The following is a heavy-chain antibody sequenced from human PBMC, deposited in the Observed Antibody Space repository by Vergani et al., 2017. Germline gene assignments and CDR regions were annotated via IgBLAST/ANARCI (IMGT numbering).Heavy chain of an antibody. J-gene: IGHJ4*02. CDR1: GYTFTSYG. CDR2: ISPYNGDT. V-gene: IGHV1-18*01. D-gene: IGHD4-17*01. CDR3: ASNYGDYLSGFDY. Sequence: QVQLLQSGSEMKKPGASVKVSCKTFGYTFTSYGITWVRQAPGQGLEWVGWISPYNGDTNYAQKLQGRVTVTVDKATKTAYMDLRSLKSDDTGIYFCASNYGDYLSGFDYWGQGTLVTVSS.